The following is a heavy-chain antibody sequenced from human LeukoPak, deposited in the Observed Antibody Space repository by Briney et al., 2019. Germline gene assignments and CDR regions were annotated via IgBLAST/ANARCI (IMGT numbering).Heavy chain of an antibody. CDR3: ARGGPAPHRITLIVVASSTDAFDI. J-gene: IGHJ3*02. D-gene: IGHD3-22*01. V-gene: IGHV1-18*01. CDR2: ISAYNGDT. Sequence: ASVKVSCKASGYTFTSYGISWVRQAPGQGLEWMGWISAYNGDTNYAQKLQGRVTMTTDTSTSTAYMELRSLRSDDTAVYYCARGGPAPHRITLIVVASSTDAFDIWGQGTMVTVSS. CDR1: GYTFTSYG.